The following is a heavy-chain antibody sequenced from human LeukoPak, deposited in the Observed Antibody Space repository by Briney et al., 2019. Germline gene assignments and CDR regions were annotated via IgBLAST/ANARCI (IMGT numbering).Heavy chain of an antibody. V-gene: IGHV1-24*01. J-gene: IGHJ5*02. CDR3: ATGSGWNYGSTDP. D-gene: IGHD1-7*01. CDR1: GYTLTELS. Sequence: GSVKVSCKVSGYTLTELSMHWVRQAPGKGLEWMGGFDPEDGETIYAQKFQGRVTMTEDTSTDTAYMELSSLRSEGTAVYYCATGSGWNYGSTDPWGEGTLVTVSS. CDR2: FDPEDGET.